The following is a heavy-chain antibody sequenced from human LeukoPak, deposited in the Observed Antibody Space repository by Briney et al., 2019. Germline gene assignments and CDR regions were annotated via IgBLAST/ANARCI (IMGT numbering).Heavy chain of an antibody. CDR1: GFTFSAYW. V-gene: IGHV3-7*02. Sequence: GGSLRLSCAASGFTFSAYWMTWVRQAPGKGLEWVANIKRDGSEKYYVDSVKGRFTISRDDAKNSLYLQMNSLRVEDTGVYYCALSDSRTGVHWGQGTLVTVSS. CDR3: ALSDSRTGVH. J-gene: IGHJ4*02. CDR2: IKRDGSEK. D-gene: IGHD3-22*01.